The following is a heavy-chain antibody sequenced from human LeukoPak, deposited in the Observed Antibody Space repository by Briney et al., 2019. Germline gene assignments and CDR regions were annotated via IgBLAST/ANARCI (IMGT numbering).Heavy chain of an antibody. D-gene: IGHD6-13*01. V-gene: IGHV3-23*01. Sequence: GGSLTLSCPASGFTFSSYAMSWVRQAAGKGLEWVSAISGSGGSTYYADSVKGRFTIYRHNSKNTLYLQMNSLRAEGPALILCAPIAAAGFDRGGEGTLVTVPT. CDR1: GFTFSSYA. CDR2: ISGSGGST. CDR3: APIAAAGFDR. J-gene: IGHJ5*02.